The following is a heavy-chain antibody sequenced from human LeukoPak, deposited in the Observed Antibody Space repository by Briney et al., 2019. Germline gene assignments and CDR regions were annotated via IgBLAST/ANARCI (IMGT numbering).Heavy chain of an antibody. J-gene: IGHJ4*02. CDR2: MNPNSGNT. CDR3: ARGPGRYYDYVWGSYRFDY. CDR1: GYTFTSYD. V-gene: IGHV1-8*01. D-gene: IGHD3-16*02. Sequence: ASVKVSYKASGYTFTSYDINWVRQATGQGLEWMGWMNPNSGNTGYAQKFQGRVTMTRNTSISTAYMELSSLRSEDTAVYYCARGPGRYYDYVWGSYRFDYWGQGTLVTVSS.